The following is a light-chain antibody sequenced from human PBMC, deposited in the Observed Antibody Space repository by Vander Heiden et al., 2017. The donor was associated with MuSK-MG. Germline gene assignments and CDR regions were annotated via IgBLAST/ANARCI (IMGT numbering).Light chain of an antibody. J-gene: IGKJ2*01. CDR2: DAS. V-gene: IGKV1-5*01. CDR3: QNYNRYPYT. Sequence: IQMTQSPSTLSASVGDRVTITCRASQSISSWLAWYQQKPGKAPKLLIYDASSLESGVPSRFSGSGSGTEFTLTISSLQPDDFATSDGQNYNRYPYTFGQGTKLAIK. CDR1: QSISSW.